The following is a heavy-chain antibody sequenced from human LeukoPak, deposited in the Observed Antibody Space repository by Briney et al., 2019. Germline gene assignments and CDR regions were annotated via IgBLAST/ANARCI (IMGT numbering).Heavy chain of an antibody. D-gene: IGHD1-1*01. Sequence: SETLSLTCTVSGGSISSYYWGWIRQPPGKGLEWIGSIYHSGSTYYNPSLKSRVTISVDRSKNQFSLKLSSVTAADTAVYYCARTRGTVSTRYYYYYMDVWGKGTTVTVSS. CDR2: IYHSGST. CDR3: ARTRGTVSTRYYYYYMDV. V-gene: IGHV4-39*07. CDR1: GGSISSYY. J-gene: IGHJ6*03.